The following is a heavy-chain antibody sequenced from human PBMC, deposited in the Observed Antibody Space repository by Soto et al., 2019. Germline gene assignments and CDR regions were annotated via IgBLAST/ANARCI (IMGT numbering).Heavy chain of an antibody. CDR3: ARGGSHSSDS. Sequence: EVQLVESGGNLVQPGGSLRLSCAASGFTFSDFWMSWVRRAPGRGLEWVANIKEDGSETYYVDSVEGRFTISRDNAKKSLYLQMNSLRADATALYYCARGGSHSSDSWGQGALVTVSS. CDR1: GFTFSDFW. CDR2: IKEDGSET. J-gene: IGHJ4*02. V-gene: IGHV3-7*05. D-gene: IGHD1-26*01.